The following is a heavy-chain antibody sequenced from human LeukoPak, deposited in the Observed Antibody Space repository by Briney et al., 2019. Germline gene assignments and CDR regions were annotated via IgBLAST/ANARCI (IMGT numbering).Heavy chain of an antibody. Sequence: SETLSLTCTVSGYSISSGYYWGWIRQPPGKGLEWIGSIYHSGSTYYNPSLKSRVTISVDTSKNQFSLKLRSVTAADTAVYYCARDLSTYYYDSSGDAFDIWGQGTMVTVSS. CDR2: IYHSGST. J-gene: IGHJ3*02. CDR1: GYSISSGYY. V-gene: IGHV4-38-2*02. CDR3: ARDLSTYYYDSSGDAFDI. D-gene: IGHD3-22*01.